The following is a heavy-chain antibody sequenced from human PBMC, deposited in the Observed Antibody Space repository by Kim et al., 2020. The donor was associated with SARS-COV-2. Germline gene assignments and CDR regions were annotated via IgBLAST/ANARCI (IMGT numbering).Heavy chain of an antibody. CDR1: GYTFTSHA. D-gene: IGHD6-13*01. Sequence: ASVKVSCKASGYTFTSHAMHWVRQAPGQRLEWMGWINAGNGNTKYSQKFQGRVTITRDTSASTAYMELSSLRSEDTAIYFCARLMFPAAVATGFDYWGQGTLVTVSS. J-gene: IGHJ4*02. CDR2: INAGNGNT. V-gene: IGHV1-3*01. CDR3: ARLMFPAAVATGFDY.